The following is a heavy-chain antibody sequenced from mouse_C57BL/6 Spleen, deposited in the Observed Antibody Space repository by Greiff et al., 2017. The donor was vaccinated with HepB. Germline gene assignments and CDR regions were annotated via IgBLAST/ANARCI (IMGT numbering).Heavy chain of an antibody. CDR1: GFTFSSYA. D-gene: IGHD2-4*01. V-gene: IGHV5-4*01. CDR3: ARKRDYDGYFDV. J-gene: IGHJ1*03. CDR2: ISDGGSYT. Sequence: EVQVVESGGGLVKPGGSLKLSCAASGFTFSSYAMSWVRQTPEKRLEWVATISDGGSYTYYPDNVKGRFTISRDNAKNNLYLQMSHLKSEDTAMYYCARKRDYDGYFDVWGTGTTVTVSS.